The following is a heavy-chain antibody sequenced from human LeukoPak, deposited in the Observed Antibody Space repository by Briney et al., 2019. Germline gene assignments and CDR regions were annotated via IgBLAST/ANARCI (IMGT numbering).Heavy chain of an antibody. Sequence: GGSLRLSCAASGFTFSSYGMHWVRQAPGKGLEWVAVISYDGSNKYYADSVKGRFTISRDNSKNTLYLQMNSLRAEDTAVYYCAKELNGYSYGYVAFDIWGQGTMVTVSS. D-gene: IGHD5-18*01. CDR1: GFTFSSYG. V-gene: IGHV3-30*18. CDR3: AKELNGYSYGYVAFDI. CDR2: ISYDGSNK. J-gene: IGHJ3*02.